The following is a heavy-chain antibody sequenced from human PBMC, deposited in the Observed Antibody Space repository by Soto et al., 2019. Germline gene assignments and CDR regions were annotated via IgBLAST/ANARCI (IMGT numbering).Heavy chain of an antibody. J-gene: IGHJ4*02. CDR1: GFTFSTYN. Sequence: EVQLVASGGGLVKPGGSLKLSCAASGFTFSTYNMNWVRQAPREGLEWVSSISSSSNYIYYADSVKGRLTMSRDNANNPLSLQMNRLRAEDTAVDYCGRGCLRDPWMHWCQGTLVTVSS. CDR2: ISSSSNYI. V-gene: IGHV3-21*01. D-gene: IGHD2-15*01. CDR3: GRGCLRDPWMH.